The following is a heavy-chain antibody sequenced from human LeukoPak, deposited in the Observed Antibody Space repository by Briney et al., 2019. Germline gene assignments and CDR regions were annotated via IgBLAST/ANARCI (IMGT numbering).Heavy chain of an antibody. Sequence: GGSLRLSCAASGFTFDNYAMHWVRQAPGKGLEWVSGISWNSRSIGYADSVKGRFTISRDNAKNTLYLQMNSLRAEDTAVYYCARDAVDTANAVWGQGTTVTVSS. CDR2: ISWNSRSI. V-gene: IGHV3-9*01. CDR1: GFTFDNYA. D-gene: IGHD5-18*01. CDR3: ARDAVDTANAV. J-gene: IGHJ6*02.